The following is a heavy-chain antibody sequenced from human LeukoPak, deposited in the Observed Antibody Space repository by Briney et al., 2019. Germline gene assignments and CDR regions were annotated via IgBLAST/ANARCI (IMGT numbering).Heavy chain of an antibody. Sequence: GGSLRLSCAASGFTFSSYSMNWVRQAPGKGLEWVSSISSSSSYIYYADSVKGRFTISRDNAKNILYLEMNSLRVDDTAVYYCAKDTAPLGATKEFDHWGQGTLVTVSS. J-gene: IGHJ4*02. CDR1: GFTFSSYS. D-gene: IGHD1-26*01. V-gene: IGHV3-21*04. CDR3: AKDTAPLGATKEFDH. CDR2: ISSSSSYI.